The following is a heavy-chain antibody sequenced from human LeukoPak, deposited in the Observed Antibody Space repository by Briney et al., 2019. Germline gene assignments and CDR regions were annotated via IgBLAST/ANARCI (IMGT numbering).Heavy chain of an antibody. J-gene: IGHJ4*02. CDR3: ARGTXXXXXDY. V-gene: IGHV1-2*02. CDR1: GYTFTSYY. Sequence: AXGYTFTSYYMHWVRQAPGQGLEWMGWINPNSGGTNYAQKFQGRVTMTRDTSISTAYMELSRLRSDDTAVYYCARGTXXXXXDYWGQXTXVTVSS. CDR2: INPNSGGT.